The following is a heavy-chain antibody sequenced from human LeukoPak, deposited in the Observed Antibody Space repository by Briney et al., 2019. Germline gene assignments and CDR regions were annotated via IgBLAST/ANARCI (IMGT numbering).Heavy chain of an antibody. CDR3: ARDRRGSYYNVAYYYYMDV. CDR2: ISSSSSYI. V-gene: IGHV3-21*01. D-gene: IGHD3-10*01. Sequence: PGGSLRLSCAASGFTFSSYSMNWVRQAPGKGLEWVSSISSSSSYIYYADSVKGRFTISRDNAKNSLYLQLNSLRAEDTAVYYRARDRRGSYYNVAYYYYMDVWGKGTTVTVSS. J-gene: IGHJ6*03. CDR1: GFTFSSYS.